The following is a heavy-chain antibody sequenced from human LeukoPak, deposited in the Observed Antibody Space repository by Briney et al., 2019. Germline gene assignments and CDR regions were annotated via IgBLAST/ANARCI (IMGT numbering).Heavy chain of an antibody. CDR1: GYTFTSYD. Sequence: GASVKVSCKASGYTFTSYDINWVRQATGQGLEWMGWMNPNSGNTGYAQKFQGRVTMTRNTSTSTAYMELSSLRSEDTAVYCCARGHYSSSYNDYWGQGTLVTVSS. CDR3: ARGHYSSSYNDY. V-gene: IGHV1-8*01. D-gene: IGHD6-6*01. J-gene: IGHJ4*02. CDR2: MNPNSGNT.